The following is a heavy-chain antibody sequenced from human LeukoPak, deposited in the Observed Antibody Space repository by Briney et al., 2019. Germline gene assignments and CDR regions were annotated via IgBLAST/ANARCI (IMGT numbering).Heavy chain of an antibody. CDR2: IYYSGRT. Sequence: SETLSLTCAVYGGSFSGYYWSWIRQPPGKGLEWIGNIYYSGRTFYNPYLRSRLTISLDTSKNHFSLKLNSVTAADTAVYYCATDLMSRDAFDIWGQGTVVTVSP. V-gene: IGHV4-34*01. J-gene: IGHJ3*02. CDR3: ATDLMSRDAFDI. CDR1: GGSFSGYY.